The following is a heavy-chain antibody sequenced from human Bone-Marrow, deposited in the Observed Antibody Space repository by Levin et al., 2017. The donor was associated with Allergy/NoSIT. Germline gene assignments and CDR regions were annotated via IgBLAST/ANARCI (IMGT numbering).Heavy chain of an antibody. CDR1: GFTFSNAW. CDR3: TRANYDFWSGYIEYFQH. CDR2: IKSKTDGGTT. Sequence: GGSLRLSCAASGFTFSNAWMSWVRQAPGKGLEWVGRIKSKTDGGTTDYAAPVKGRFTISRDDSKNTLYLQMNSLKTEDTAVYYCTRANYDFWSGYIEYFQHWGQGTLVTVSS. V-gene: IGHV3-15*01. D-gene: IGHD3-3*01. J-gene: IGHJ1*01.